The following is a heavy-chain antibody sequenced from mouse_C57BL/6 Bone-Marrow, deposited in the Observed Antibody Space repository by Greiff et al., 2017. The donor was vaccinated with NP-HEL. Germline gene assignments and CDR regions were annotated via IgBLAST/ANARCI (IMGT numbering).Heavy chain of an antibody. CDR2: IDPSDSYT. D-gene: IGHD1-2*01. V-gene: IGHV1-69*01. CDR3: AIGLLRLAWFAY. J-gene: IGHJ3*01. Sequence: QVQLQQPGAELVMPGASVKLSCKASGYTFTSYWMHWVKQRPGQGLEWIGEIDPSDSYTNYNQKFKGKSTLTVDTSSSTAYMQLSSLTSEDSAVYYGAIGLLRLAWFAYWGQGTLVTVSA. CDR1: GYTFTSYW.